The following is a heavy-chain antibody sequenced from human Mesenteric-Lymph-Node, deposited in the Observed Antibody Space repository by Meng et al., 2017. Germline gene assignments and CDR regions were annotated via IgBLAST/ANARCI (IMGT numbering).Heavy chain of an antibody. CDR3: ARGAGLADLNDY. V-gene: IGHV4-34*01. J-gene: IGHJ4*02. Sequence: SETLSLTCAVYGGSFSGYYWSWIRQPPGKGLEWIGSIYRGGDTFYNPSLKSRVTMSVDTSKNQFSLKLSSVTAADTAVYYCARGAGLADLNDYWGQGTLVTVSS. D-gene: IGHD6-19*01. CDR2: IYRGGDT. CDR1: GGSFSGYY.